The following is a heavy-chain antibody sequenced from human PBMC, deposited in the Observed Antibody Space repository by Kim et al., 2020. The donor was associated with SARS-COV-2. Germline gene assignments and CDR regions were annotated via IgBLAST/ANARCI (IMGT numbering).Heavy chain of an antibody. V-gene: IGHV7-4-1*02. Sequence: ASVKVSCKASGYTFTSYAMNWVRQAPGQGLEWMGWINTNTGNPTYAQGFTGRFVFSLDTSVSTAYLQISSLTTEDTAVYYCAKKWFGDLIDYWGQGTLVTVSS. D-gene: IGHD3-10*01. J-gene: IGHJ4*02. CDR2: INTNTGNP. CDR3: AKKWFGDLIDY. CDR1: GYTFTSYA.